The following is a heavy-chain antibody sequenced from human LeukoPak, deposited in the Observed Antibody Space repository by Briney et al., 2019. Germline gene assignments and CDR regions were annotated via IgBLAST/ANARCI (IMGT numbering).Heavy chain of an antibody. Sequence: SQTLSLTCTVSGGSISSGDYYWSWIRQPPGKGLEWIGYIYYSGSTYYNPSLKSRVTISVDTSKNQFSLKLSSVTAADTAVYYCARAWDRTYYYYGMDVWGQGTTVTASS. CDR1: GGSISSGDYY. J-gene: IGHJ6*02. CDR3: ARAWDRTYYYYGMDV. CDR2: IYYSGST. V-gene: IGHV4-30-4*01. D-gene: IGHD1-26*01.